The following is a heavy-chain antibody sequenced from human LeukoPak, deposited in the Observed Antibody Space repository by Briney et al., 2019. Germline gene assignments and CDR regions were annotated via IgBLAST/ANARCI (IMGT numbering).Heavy chain of an antibody. D-gene: IGHD3-22*01. CDR3: ARVRLGDSSTYYYPYFDY. CDR1: GFTVSSKY. V-gene: IGHV3-66*01. Sequence: AGSLRLSCAVSGFTVSSKYMSWVRQAPGKGLEWVSIIYSCGSTYYADSVKDRFIISRDNSKNTLYLQMNSLRAEDTAVYYCARVRLGDSSTYYYPYFDYWGQGTLVTVSS. CDR2: IYSCGST. J-gene: IGHJ4*02.